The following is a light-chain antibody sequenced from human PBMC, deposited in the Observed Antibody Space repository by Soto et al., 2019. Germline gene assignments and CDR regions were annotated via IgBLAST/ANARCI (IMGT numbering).Light chain of an antibody. V-gene: IGKV3-15*01. J-gene: IGKJ1*01. CDR2: DAS. CDR1: QSVSSN. CDR3: QQYGTSPRWT. Sequence: EIVMAQSPDTLSVSPGERATLSCRASQSVSSNLAWYQQKPGQAPRLLIYDASTRAPGLPARFSGSGSGTDFTLTISRLDPADFAVYYCQQYGTSPRWTFGQGTKVDI.